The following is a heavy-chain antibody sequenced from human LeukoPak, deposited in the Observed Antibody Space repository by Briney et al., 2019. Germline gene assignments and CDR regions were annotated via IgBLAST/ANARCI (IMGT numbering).Heavy chain of an antibody. D-gene: IGHD4-17*01. CDR1: GGSISSYY. V-gene: IGHV4-59*01. J-gene: IGHJ5*02. Sequence: SETLSLTCTVSGGSISSYYWSWIRQPPGKGLEWIGYIYYSGSTNYNPSLKSRVTISVDTSKNQFSLKLSSVTAADTAVYYCARDLYGDYVGPWGQGTLVTVSS. CDR3: ARDLYGDYVGP. CDR2: IYYSGST.